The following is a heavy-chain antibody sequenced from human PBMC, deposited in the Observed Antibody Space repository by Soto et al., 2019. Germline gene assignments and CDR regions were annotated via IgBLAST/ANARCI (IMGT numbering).Heavy chain of an antibody. CDR2: IFPRDSDV. CDR1: GYDFKNFW. D-gene: IGHD2-2*01. CDR3: ARHFDCSTTSCYIDY. J-gene: IGHJ4*03. V-gene: IGHV5-51*01. Sequence: GESLKISCRASGYDFKNFWIGWVRQMPGKGLEWVGIIFPRDSDVRYSPSFQGRVTISVDKSINAAYLQWSGLKASDTAMYYCARHFDCSTTSCYIDYWGKGSPVTVSS.